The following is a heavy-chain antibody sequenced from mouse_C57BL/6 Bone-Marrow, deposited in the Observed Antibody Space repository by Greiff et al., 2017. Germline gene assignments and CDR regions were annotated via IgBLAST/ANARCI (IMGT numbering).Heavy chain of an antibody. D-gene: IGHD1-1*01. CDR2: IHPNSGST. CDR3: ARTLIYYYGRAFDY. J-gene: IGHJ2*01. Sequence: VQLQQPGAELVKPGASVKLSCKASGYTFTSYWMHWVKQRPGQGLEWIGMIHPNSGSTNYNEKFKSKATLTVDKSSSTAYMQLSSLTSEDSAVYYCARTLIYYYGRAFDYWGQGTTLTVSS. V-gene: IGHV1-64*01. CDR1: GYTFTSYW.